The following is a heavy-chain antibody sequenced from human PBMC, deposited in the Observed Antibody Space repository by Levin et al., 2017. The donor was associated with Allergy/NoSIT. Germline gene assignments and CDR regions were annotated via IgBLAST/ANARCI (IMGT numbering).Heavy chain of an antibody. CDR2: IWYDGSNK. D-gene: IGHD4-17*01. J-gene: IGHJ5*02. Sequence: GSLRLSCAASGFTFSSYGMHWVRQAPGKGLEWVAVIWYDGSNKYYADSVKGRFTISRDNSKNTLYLQMNSLRAEDTAVYYCARESKYDYGDDVWFDPWGQGTLVTVSS. CDR1: GFTFSSYG. CDR3: ARESKYDYGDDVWFDP. V-gene: IGHV3-33*01.